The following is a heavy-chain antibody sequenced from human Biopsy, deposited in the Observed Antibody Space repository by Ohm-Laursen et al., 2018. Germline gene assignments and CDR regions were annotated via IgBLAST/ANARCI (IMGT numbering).Heavy chain of an antibody. D-gene: IGHD3-9*01. Sequence: PSQTLSLTCSVSGASVKTSGYFWAWLRQRPGKGLVWIGYISYNERTHYNPSLTSRIAISFDTLNNRISLQLRSVSVADTAVYYCVREPKTGTAEAWYFDLWGRGSPVTVPS. CDR1: GASVKTSGYF. CDR3: VREPKTGTAEAWYFDL. CDR2: ISYNERT. J-gene: IGHJ2*01. V-gene: IGHV4-31*03.